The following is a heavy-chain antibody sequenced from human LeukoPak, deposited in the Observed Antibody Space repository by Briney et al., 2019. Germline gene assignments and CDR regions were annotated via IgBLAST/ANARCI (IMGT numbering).Heavy chain of an antibody. D-gene: IGHD5-12*01. CDR2: IKHSGST. Sequence: PSETLSLTCAVYGGSFSGYYWSWIRQPPGKGLEWIGEIKHSGSTNYNPSLKSRVTISIDTSKNQFSLKVNSVTAADTAVYYCARHLSEGVPVATIATARPGFDYWGQGTLVTVSS. V-gene: IGHV4-34*01. J-gene: IGHJ4*02. CDR1: GGSFSGYY. CDR3: ARHLSEGVPVATIATARPGFDY.